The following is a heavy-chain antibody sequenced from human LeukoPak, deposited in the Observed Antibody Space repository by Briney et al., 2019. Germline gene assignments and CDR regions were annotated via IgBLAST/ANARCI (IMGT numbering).Heavy chain of an antibody. Sequence: PSETLSLTCTVSGDSTSSSTYYWDWIRQAPGKGLEWIGNIYDSGTTHYNPSLKSRVTISGDTSKNQFSLKLNSVTAADTAIYYCATHRRSGSGGSENAFEIWGQGTMVTVSS. D-gene: IGHD5-12*01. CDR2: IYDSGTT. CDR3: ATHRRSGSGGSENAFEI. CDR1: GDSTSSSTYY. J-gene: IGHJ3*02. V-gene: IGHV4-39*01.